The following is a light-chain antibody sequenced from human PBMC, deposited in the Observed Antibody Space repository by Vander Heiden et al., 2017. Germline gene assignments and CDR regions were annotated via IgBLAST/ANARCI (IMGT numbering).Light chain of an antibody. Sequence: DIQVTQSPSSPSAAVGDGVTITSRASQSITRYLNWYQQKPGIAPKLLIYAASSLQSGVPARFSGSGSGTDFTLTISSLQPEDFAAYYCQQSYSPPYTFGQGTNLEIK. CDR3: QQSYSPPYT. CDR2: AAS. J-gene: IGKJ2*01. V-gene: IGKV1-39*01. CDR1: QSITRY.